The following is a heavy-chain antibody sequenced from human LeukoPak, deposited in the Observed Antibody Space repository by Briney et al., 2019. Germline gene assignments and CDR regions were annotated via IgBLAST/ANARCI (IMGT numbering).Heavy chain of an antibody. CDR2: INPNSGGT. J-gene: IGHJ6*02. V-gene: IGHV1-2*02. CDR3: ARCGGSGSYADYYYGMDV. CDR1: GYTFTGYY. Sequence: ASVKVSCKASGYTFTGYYMHWVRQAPGQGLEWMGWINPNSGGTNYAQKFQGRVTMTRDTSISTAYMELSRLRSDDTAVYYCARCGGSGSYADYYYGMDVWGQGTTVTVSS. D-gene: IGHD3-10*01.